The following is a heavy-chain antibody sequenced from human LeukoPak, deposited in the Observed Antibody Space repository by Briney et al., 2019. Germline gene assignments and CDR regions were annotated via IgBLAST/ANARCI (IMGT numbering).Heavy chain of an antibody. CDR2: IHYSGST. J-gene: IGHJ4*02. V-gene: IGHV4-59*12. Sequence: SETLSLTCTVSDGSISGYYWNWIRQPPGKGLEWIGYIHYSGSTNYNPSLKSRVTISVDTSKNQFSLKLTSVPAADTAVYYCARGRGYSYGFRYYFDYWGQGTLVTVSS. CDR3: ARGRGYSYGFRYYFDY. D-gene: IGHD5-18*01. CDR1: DGSISGYY.